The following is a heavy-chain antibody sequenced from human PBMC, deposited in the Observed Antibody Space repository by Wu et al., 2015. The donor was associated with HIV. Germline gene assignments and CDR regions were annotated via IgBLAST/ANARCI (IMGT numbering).Heavy chain of an antibody. D-gene: IGHD5-24*01. J-gene: IGHJ4*02. V-gene: IGHV1-2*02. CDR2: INPINGGT. CDR3: ATPRRGWLEEFYFDS. Sequence: QVQLVQSGAEVKKPGASVKVSCKASGYTFTAFYLHWVRQAPGRGLEWMGWINPINGGTIYSENFEGRVILTRDTSTSTAYMELSGLRSDDSAVYFCATPRRGWLEEFYFDSWGQGTLVTVSS. CDR1: GYTFTAFY.